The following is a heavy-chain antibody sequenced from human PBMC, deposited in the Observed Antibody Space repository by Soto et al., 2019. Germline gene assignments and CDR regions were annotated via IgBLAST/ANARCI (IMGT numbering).Heavy chain of an antibody. D-gene: IGHD1-26*01. J-gene: IGHJ4*02. CDR2: INHSGST. CDR3: ARSLKVGANGWGRAGPIDY. V-gene: IGHV4-34*01. CDR1: GGSFSGYY. Sequence: SETLSLTCAVYGGSFSGYYWSWIRQPPGKGLEWIGEINHSGSTNYNPSLKSRVTISVDTSKNQFSLKLSSVTAADTAVYYCARSLKVGANGWGRAGPIDYWGQGTLVTVSS.